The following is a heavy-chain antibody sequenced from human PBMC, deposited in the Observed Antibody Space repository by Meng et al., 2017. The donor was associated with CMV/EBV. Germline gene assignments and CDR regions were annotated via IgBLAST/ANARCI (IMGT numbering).Heavy chain of an antibody. J-gene: IGHJ6*02. CDR1: GFTFSSYS. Sequence: GESLKISCAASGFTFSSYSMNWVRHAPGKGLEWVSSISSSSSYIYYADSVKGRFTISRDNAKNSLYLQMNSLRAEDTAVYYCARALVVETNPRNYYYYGMDVWGQGTTVTVSS. CDR3: ARALVVETNPRNYYYYGMDV. CDR2: ISSSSSYI. D-gene: IGHD2-21*01. V-gene: IGHV3-21*01.